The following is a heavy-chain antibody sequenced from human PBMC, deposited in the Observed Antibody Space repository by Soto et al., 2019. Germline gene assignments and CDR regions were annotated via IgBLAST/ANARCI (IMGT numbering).Heavy chain of an antibody. D-gene: IGHD6-6*01. Sequence: SETLSLTCGVSGYSLTSGYHWGWIRQPPGKGLEWIGTIYHSGTTYYNPSLMSRVTMSVDTSKNQFSLKVTSATAADTAVYSCVRVYGRSSCFFDSWGQGTLVTVSS. CDR1: GYSLTSGYH. J-gene: IGHJ4*02. CDR3: VRVYGRSSCFFDS. CDR2: IYHSGTT. V-gene: IGHV4-38-2*01.